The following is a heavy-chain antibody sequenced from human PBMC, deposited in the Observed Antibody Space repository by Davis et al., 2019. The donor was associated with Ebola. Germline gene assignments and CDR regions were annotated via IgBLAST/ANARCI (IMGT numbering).Heavy chain of an antibody. CDR2: ISGSGGDT. J-gene: IGHJ4*02. Sequence: GGSLRLSCAASGFTFTSYAMSWVRQAPGKGLEWVSTISGSGGDTYYADSVRGRFTISRDNSKNTLYLQMKSLRAEDTAVYYCAKAQVHTAADRPIDYWGQGTLLTVSS. V-gene: IGHV3-23*01. D-gene: IGHD5-18*01. CDR3: AKAQVHTAADRPIDY. CDR1: GFTFTSYA.